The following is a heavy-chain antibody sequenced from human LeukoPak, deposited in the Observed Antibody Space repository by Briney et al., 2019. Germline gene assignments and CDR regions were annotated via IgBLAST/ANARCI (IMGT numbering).Heavy chain of an antibody. J-gene: IGHJ4*02. V-gene: IGHV4-31*03. CDR3: ARGRYSSGWYGLESDYFDY. Sequence: SETLSLTCIVSGGSISSGGYYWSWIRQHPGKGLEWIGYIYYSGSTYYNPSLKSRVTISVDTSKNRFSLKLSSVTAADTAVYYCARGRYSSGWYGLESDYFDYWGQGTLVTVSS. D-gene: IGHD6-19*01. CDR2: IYYSGST. CDR1: GGSISSGGYY.